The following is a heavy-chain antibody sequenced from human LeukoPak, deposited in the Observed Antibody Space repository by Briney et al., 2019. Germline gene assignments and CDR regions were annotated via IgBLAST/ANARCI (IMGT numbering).Heavy chain of an antibody. Sequence: SETLSLTCTVSGGSISSYYWSWIRQPPGKGLEWIGYIYYSGSTNYNPSLKSRVTISVDTSKNQFSLKLSSVTAADTAVYYCARGEYYYDSSGYYDYWGQGTLVTVSS. J-gene: IGHJ4*02. CDR3: ARGEYYYDSSGYYDY. V-gene: IGHV4-59*08. CDR2: IYYSGST. D-gene: IGHD3-22*01. CDR1: GGSISSYY.